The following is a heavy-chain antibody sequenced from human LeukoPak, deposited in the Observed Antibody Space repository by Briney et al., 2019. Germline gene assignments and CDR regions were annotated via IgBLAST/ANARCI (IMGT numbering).Heavy chain of an antibody. Sequence: RPGGSLRLSCAASTFTFGNYWMSWVRQAPGKGLEWVANIKEDGSEEYYVDSVKGRFTISRDNTKNSLYLQMNSLRAEDMAVYYCARDPAAWDYWGQGTLVTVSS. CDR3: ARDPAAWDY. CDR1: TFTFGNYW. J-gene: IGHJ4*02. CDR2: IKEDGSEE. V-gene: IGHV3-7*01. D-gene: IGHD6-13*01.